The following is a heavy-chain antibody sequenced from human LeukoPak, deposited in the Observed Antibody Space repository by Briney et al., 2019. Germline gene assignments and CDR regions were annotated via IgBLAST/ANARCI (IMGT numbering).Heavy chain of an antibody. CDR1: GFTFSSYS. CDR3: ARGIYSGSLGRQFDN. CDR2: ISSNGGTI. D-gene: IGHD1-26*01. V-gene: IGHV3-48*04. J-gene: IGHJ4*02. Sequence: GGSLRLSCAASGFTFSSYSMNWVRQAPGKGLEWVSYISSNGGTIYYADSVKGRFTISRDNAKNSLYLQMNSLRAEDTAVYYCARGIYSGSLGRQFDNWGQGTLVTVSS.